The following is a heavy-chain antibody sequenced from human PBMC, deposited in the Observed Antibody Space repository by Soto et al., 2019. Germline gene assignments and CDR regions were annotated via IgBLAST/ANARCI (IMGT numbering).Heavy chain of an antibody. CDR3: ARDREVAATFDSFDI. V-gene: IGHV3-30-3*01. CDR2: ISYDGSNK. J-gene: IGHJ3*02. D-gene: IGHD2-15*01. Sequence: PGGSLRLSCAASGFTFSSYAMHWVRQAPGKGLEWVAVISYDGSNKYYADSVKGRFTISRDNSKNTLYLQMNSLRAEDTAVYYCARDREVAATFDSFDIWGQGTMVTVSS. CDR1: GFTFSSYA.